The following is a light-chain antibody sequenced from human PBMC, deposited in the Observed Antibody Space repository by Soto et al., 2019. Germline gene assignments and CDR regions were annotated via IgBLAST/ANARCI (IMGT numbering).Light chain of an antibody. V-gene: IGKV2-28*01. CDR3: MQALQTPLT. CDR2: FGS. CDR1: ASLLHSNGYNC. J-gene: IGKJ4*01. Sequence: DIVMTQSPLSLPVTPGEPASISCRSSASLLHSNGYNCLDWYVQKPGQSPQLLIYFGSYRASGVPDRFSGSGSGTDFPLKISRVEAEDVGVYYCMQALQTPLTFGGGTKVEIK.